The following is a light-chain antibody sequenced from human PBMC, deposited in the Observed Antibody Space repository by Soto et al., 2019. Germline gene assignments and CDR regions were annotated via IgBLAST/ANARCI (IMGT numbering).Light chain of an antibody. V-gene: IGKV3-11*01. CDR1: QSVSSY. CDR3: QQRRNWPRT. Sequence: EIVLTQSPATLSLSPGERATLSCRASQSVSSYLAWYQHKPGQAPRLLIYDASNRATGIPARFSGSGSGTDFTLTISSLEPEDFAGYYCQQRRNWPRTFGQGTKLEIK. J-gene: IGKJ2*02. CDR2: DAS.